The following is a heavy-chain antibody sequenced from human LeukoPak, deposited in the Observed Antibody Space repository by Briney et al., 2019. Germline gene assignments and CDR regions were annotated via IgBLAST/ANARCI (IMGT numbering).Heavy chain of an antibody. Sequence: SVKVSCKASGGTFSSYATSWVRQAPGQGLERMGGIIPIFGTANYAQKFQGRVTITADESTSTAYMELSSLRSEDTAVYYCARDLAGDQRDYWGQGTLVTVSS. CDR1: GGTFSSYA. D-gene: IGHD3-10*01. CDR3: ARDLAGDQRDY. J-gene: IGHJ4*02. V-gene: IGHV1-69*13. CDR2: IIPIFGTA.